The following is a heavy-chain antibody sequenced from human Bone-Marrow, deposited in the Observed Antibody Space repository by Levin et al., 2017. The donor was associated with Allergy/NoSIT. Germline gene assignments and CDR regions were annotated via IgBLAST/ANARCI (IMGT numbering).Heavy chain of an antibody. CDR1: GLTVSSNG. Sequence: GGSLRLSCVASGLTVSSNGMTWVRQAPGKGLESVALMYSADNTYYADSVKGRFTISRDNSRNTLYLQMNSLRAEDTAVYYCSRVGYKDAFDIWGQGTMVTVSS. V-gene: IGHV3-66*01. CDR2: MYSADNT. CDR3: SRVGYKDAFDI. J-gene: IGHJ3*02. D-gene: IGHD2-2*02.